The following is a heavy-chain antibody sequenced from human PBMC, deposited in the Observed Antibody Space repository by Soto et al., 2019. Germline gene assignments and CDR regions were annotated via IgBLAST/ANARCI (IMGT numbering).Heavy chain of an antibody. CDR1: GFTFSSYD. V-gene: IGHV3-13*01. D-gene: IGHD6-19*01. CDR2: IGTAGDT. CDR3: VRGWYYFDY. J-gene: IGHJ4*02. Sequence: EVQLVESGGGLVQPGGSLRLSCAASGFTFSSYDMHWVRQVTGKGLEWVSAIGTAGDTHYPGSVKGRFTISRENGKNSLYLQMNSLRAGDTAVYHCVRGWYYFDYWGQGTLVTVSS.